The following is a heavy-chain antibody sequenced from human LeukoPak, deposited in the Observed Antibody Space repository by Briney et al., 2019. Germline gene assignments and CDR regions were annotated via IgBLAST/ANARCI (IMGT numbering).Heavy chain of an antibody. CDR2: IREDGSGT. CDR1: GFTFRSHW. D-gene: IGHD3-16*01. Sequence: WGSLRLSCAASGFTFRSHWMNWVRQAPGKGLEWVANIREDGSGTYYVDSVKGRFTISRDNAKNSLTLQMDSLGVDDTAVYYCARKDLEAYWYFDLWGRGTLVTVSS. V-gene: IGHV3-7*01. CDR3: ARKDLEAYWYFDL. J-gene: IGHJ2*01.